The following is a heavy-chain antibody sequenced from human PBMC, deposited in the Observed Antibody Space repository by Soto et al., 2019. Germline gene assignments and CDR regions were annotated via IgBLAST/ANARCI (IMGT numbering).Heavy chain of an antibody. Sequence: SVKVSCKASGGTFSSYAISWVRQAPGQGLEWMGGIIPIFGTANYAQKFQGRVTITADESTSTAYMELSSLRSEDTAVYYCARSKAAAFSFDYWGQGTLVTVSS. CDR3: ARSKAAAFSFDY. D-gene: IGHD6-13*01. CDR1: GGTFSSYA. CDR2: IIPIFGTA. J-gene: IGHJ4*02. V-gene: IGHV1-69*13.